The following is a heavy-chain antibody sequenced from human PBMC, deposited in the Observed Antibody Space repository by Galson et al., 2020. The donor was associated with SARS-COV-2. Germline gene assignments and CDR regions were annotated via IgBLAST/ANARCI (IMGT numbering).Heavy chain of an antibody. CDR3: AKGPWERYYFGSGSVYFDY. Sequence: GGSLRLSCAASGFTFSSYAMSWVRQAPGQGLEWVSALSHSGGTTYYADSVEGRFTISRDNSKNTLDLQMNSLRAEDTAIYYCAKGPWERYYFGSGSVYFDYWGQGTLVTVSS. D-gene: IGHD3-10*01. V-gene: IGHV3-23*01. J-gene: IGHJ4*02. CDR1: GFTFSSYA. CDR2: LSHSGGTT.